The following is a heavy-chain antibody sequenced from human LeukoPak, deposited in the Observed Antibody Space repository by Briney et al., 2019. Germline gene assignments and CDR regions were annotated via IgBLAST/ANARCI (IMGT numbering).Heavy chain of an antibody. CDR2: IYTSGST. V-gene: IGHV4-61*02. CDR3: ARHGQWELLRLVHYFDY. CDR1: GGSISSGSYY. J-gene: IGHJ4*02. D-gene: IGHD1-26*01. Sequence: SQTLSLTCTVSGGSISSGSYYWSWIRQPAGKGLEWIGRIYTSGSTNYNPSLKSRVTISVDTSKNQFSLKLSSVTAADTAVYYCARHGQWELLRLVHYFDYWGQGTLVTVSS.